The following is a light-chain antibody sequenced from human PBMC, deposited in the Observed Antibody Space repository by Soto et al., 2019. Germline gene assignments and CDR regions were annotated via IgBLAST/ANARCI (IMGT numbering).Light chain of an antibody. CDR3: QQRSNWPPIT. Sequence: EIVLTQSPGTLSLSPGERATLSCRASQSVGSSFLAWYQQKPGQAPRLLISGTFSRATGIPDRFSGSGSGTDFTLTISSLEPEDAAVYYCQQRSNWPPITFGQGTRLEIK. J-gene: IGKJ5*01. CDR2: GTF. CDR1: QSVGSSF. V-gene: IGKV3D-20*02.